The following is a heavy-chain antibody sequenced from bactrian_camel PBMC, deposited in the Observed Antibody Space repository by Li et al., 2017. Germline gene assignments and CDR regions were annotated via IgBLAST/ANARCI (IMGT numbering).Heavy chain of an antibody. J-gene: IGHJ4*01. CDR3: AADYLWIGSCRDLPQYLN. V-gene: IGHV3S53*01. Sequence: VQLVESGGGSVQTGGSLRLSRKPSFFILDDFEMMWYRQTPGNECELVASITGDGNTYYTDAVKGRFTISHDAAKNSIDLQMNSLKPDDTAVYYCAADYLWIGSCRDLPQYLNWGQGTQVTVS. D-gene: IGHD5*01. CDR1: FFILDDFE. CDR2: ITGDGNT.